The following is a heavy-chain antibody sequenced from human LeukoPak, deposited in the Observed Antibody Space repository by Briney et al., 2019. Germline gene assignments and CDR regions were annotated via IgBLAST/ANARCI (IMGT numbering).Heavy chain of an antibody. Sequence: ASVKVSCKASGYTFTGYYMHWVRQAPGHGLEWMGWINPNSGGTNYAQKFQGRVTMTRDTSISTAYMELSRLRSDDTAVYYCARVNPGIVGATRYDYWGQGTLVTVSS. D-gene: IGHD1-26*01. CDR2: INPNSGGT. CDR1: GYTFTGYY. V-gene: IGHV1-2*02. J-gene: IGHJ4*02. CDR3: ARVNPGIVGATRYDY.